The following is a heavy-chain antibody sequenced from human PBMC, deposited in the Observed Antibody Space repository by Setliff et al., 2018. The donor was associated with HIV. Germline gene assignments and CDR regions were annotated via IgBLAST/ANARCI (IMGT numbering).Heavy chain of an antibody. Sequence: GGSLRLSCAASGFTFDDFGMSWVRQGPGKGLEWVSSINWNGGSTGYADSVKGRFAISRDNAKNSLYLQMNSLRAEDAAFYYCAREAYDVLTPHAHIDYWGQGVLVTVSS. CDR2: INWNGGST. CDR1: GFTFDDFG. D-gene: IGHD3-9*01. V-gene: IGHV3-20*04. J-gene: IGHJ4*02. CDR3: AREAYDVLTPHAHIDY.